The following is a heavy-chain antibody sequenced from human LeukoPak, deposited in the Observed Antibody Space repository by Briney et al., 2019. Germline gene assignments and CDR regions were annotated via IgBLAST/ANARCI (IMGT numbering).Heavy chain of an antibody. CDR3: VAKYNWNDDGFAF. Sequence: PGGSLRLSCAASGFTVSSNYMSWVRQAPGKGLEWVSVIYSGGSTYYADSVKGRFTISRDNSKNTLYLQMNSLRAEDTAVYYCVAKYNWNDDGFAFWGQGTMVTVSS. CDR1: GFTVSSNY. V-gene: IGHV3-66*01. J-gene: IGHJ3*01. D-gene: IGHD1-1*01. CDR2: IYSGGST.